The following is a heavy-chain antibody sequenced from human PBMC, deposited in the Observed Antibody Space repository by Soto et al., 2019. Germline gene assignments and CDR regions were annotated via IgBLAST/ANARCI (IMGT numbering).Heavy chain of an antibody. CDR3: TTDLVVISIAARPAPAVDY. V-gene: IGHV3-15*07. CDR2: IKSKTDGGTT. D-gene: IGHD6-6*01. CDR1: GFTFSNAW. J-gene: IGHJ4*02. Sequence: GGSLRLSCAASGFTFSNAWMNWVRKAPGKGLEWVGRIKSKTDGGTTDYAAPVKGRFTISRDDSKNTLYLQMNSLKTEDTAVYYCTTDLVVISIAARPAPAVDYWGQGTLVTVSS.